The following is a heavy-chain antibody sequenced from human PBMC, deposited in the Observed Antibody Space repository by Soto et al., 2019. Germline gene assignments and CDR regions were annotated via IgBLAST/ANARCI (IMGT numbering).Heavy chain of an antibody. J-gene: IGHJ4*02. V-gene: IGHV1-69*06. D-gene: IGHD3-22*01. CDR3: ASSLGSGYYYYFDY. CDR2: IIPIFGTA. Sequence: GASVKVSCKASGGTFSSYAISWVRQAPGQGLEWMGGIIPIFGTANYAQKFQGRVTITADKSTSTAYMELSSLRSEDTAVYYCASSLGSGYYYYFDYWGQGTLVTVSS. CDR1: GGTFSSYA.